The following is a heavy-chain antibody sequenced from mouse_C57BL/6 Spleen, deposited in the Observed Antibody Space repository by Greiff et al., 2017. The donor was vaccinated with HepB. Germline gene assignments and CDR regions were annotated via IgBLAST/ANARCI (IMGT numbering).Heavy chain of an antibody. CDR3: ARDLVYYYGSSCLFAY. CDR1: GYSITSGYY. V-gene: IGHV3-6*01. D-gene: IGHD1-1*01. Sequence: DVHLVESGPGLVKPSQSLSLTCSVTGYSITSGYYWNGIRQFPGNKLEWMGYISYDGSNNYNPSLKNRISITRDTSKNQLFLKLNSVTTEDTATYYCARDLVYYYGSSCLFAYWGQGTLVTVSA. CDR2: ISYDGSN. J-gene: IGHJ3*01.